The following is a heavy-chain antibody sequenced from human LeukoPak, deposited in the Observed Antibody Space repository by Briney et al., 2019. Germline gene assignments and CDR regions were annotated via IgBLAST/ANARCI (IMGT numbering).Heavy chain of an antibody. V-gene: IGHV1-8*03. CDR2: MNPNSGNT. CDR3: ARMPYYDSSGYYYDY. D-gene: IGHD3-22*01. Sequence: ASVKVSCKASGYTFTSYDINWVRQATGQGLEWMGWMNPNSGNTGYAQKFQGRVTITRNTSISTAYMELSSLRSEDTAMYYCARMPYYDSSGYYYDYWGQGTLVTVSS. J-gene: IGHJ4*02. CDR1: GYTFTSYD.